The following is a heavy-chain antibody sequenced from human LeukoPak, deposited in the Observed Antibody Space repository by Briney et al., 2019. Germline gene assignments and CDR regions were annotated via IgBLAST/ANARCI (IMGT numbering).Heavy chain of an antibody. D-gene: IGHD3-10*01. Sequence: SETLSLTCTVSGGSISSYYWSWIRQPAGKGLEWIGRIYTSGSTNYNPSLKSRVTMSVDTSKNQFSLKLSSVTAADTAVYYCARGSYGVRGPRGVWFDPWGQGTLVTVSS. CDR3: ARGSYGVRGPRGVWFDP. CDR2: IYTSGST. V-gene: IGHV4-4*07. J-gene: IGHJ5*02. CDR1: GGSISSYY.